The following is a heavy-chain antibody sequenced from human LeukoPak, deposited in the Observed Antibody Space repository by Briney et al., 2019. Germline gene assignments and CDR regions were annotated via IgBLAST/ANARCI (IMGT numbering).Heavy chain of an antibody. CDR3: ARVPGALVLDYGDSLVWGYYYYMDV. V-gene: IGHV1-69*06. CDR2: IIPIFGTA. CDR1: GGTFSSYA. D-gene: IGHD4-17*01. J-gene: IGHJ6*03. Sequence: GSSVKVSCKTSGGTFSSYAITWVRQTPGQGLEWMGGIIPIFGTANYAQKFQGRVTITADKSTSTAYVELSSLRSEDTAVYYCARVPGALVLDYGDSLVWGYYYYMDVWGKGTTVTVSS.